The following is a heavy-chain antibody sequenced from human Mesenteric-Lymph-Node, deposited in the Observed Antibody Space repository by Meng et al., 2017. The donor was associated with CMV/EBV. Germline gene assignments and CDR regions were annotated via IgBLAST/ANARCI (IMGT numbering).Heavy chain of an antibody. J-gene: IGHJ5*02. CDR1: GYSFTSYW. V-gene: IGHV5-10-1*01. Sequence: CKCSGYSFTSYWISWVRQMPGKDLDWTGRINPSNSYTNYSPSFQGHVTISADKSISTAYRQWISMKASDTAIFYCATRIAVAGTKFDPWGQGTLVTVSS. CDR2: INPSNSYT. D-gene: IGHD6-19*01. CDR3: ATRIAVAGTKFDP.